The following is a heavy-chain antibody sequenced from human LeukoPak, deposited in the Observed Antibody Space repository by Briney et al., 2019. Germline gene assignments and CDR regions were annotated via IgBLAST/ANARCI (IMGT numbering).Heavy chain of an antibody. CDR2: IYYSGST. J-gene: IGHJ4*02. D-gene: IGHD3-22*01. CDR1: GVSISSGDYY. V-gene: IGHV4-30-4*01. CDR3: ARAFLTYYYDSSGYYYFDY. Sequence: PSEPLSLTCTVSGVSISSGDYYWSWIRQPPGKGLEWIGYIYYSGSTYYNPSLKSRVTISVDTSKNQFSLKLSSVTAADTAVYYCARAFLTYYYDSSGYYYFDYWGQGTLVTVSS.